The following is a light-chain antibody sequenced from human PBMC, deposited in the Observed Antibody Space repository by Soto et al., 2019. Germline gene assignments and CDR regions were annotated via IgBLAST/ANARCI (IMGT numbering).Light chain of an antibody. J-gene: IGLJ1*01. V-gene: IGLV1-40*01. Sequence: QAVVTQPPSVSGTPGQTVTISCTGSSSTIGAGYDVHWYQQLPGTAPKLLVFANNNRPAGVPDRFSGSKSGTSASLAITGLQAEDEATYYCQSYHTSLTGVFGTGTKVTVL. CDR2: ANN. CDR3: QSYHTSLTGV. CDR1: SSTIGAGYD.